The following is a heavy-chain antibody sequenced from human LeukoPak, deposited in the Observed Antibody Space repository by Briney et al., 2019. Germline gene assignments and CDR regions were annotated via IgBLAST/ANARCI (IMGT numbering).Heavy chain of an antibody. Sequence: PSETLSLTCTVSGGSISDYYWSWIRQSPVRGLEWIGYLYYSGNTNYNPSLKSRLTISRDMAKNQFSLKLSSVTSADTAVYYCARGEYEDLVDNWGQGTLVAVSS. CDR3: ARGEYEDLVDN. J-gene: IGHJ4*02. CDR2: LYYSGNT. CDR1: GGSISDYY. D-gene: IGHD1-26*01. V-gene: IGHV4-59*01.